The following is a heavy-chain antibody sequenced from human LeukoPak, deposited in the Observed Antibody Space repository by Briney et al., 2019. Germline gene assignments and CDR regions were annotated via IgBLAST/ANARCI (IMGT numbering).Heavy chain of an antibody. CDR3: ARDGRSSGWTPGAFDY. J-gene: IGHJ4*02. CDR1: GGSISSSSYY. V-gene: IGHV4-61*01. CDR2: IYYSGST. Sequence: SETLSLTCTVSGGSISSSSYYWGWIRQPPGKGLEWIGYIYYSGSTNYNPSLKSRVTISVDTSKNQFSLKLSSVTAADTAVYYCARDGRSSGWTPGAFDYWGQGTLVTVSS. D-gene: IGHD6-19*01.